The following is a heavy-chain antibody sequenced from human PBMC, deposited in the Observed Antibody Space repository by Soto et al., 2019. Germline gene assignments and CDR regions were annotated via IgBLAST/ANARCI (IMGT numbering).Heavy chain of an antibody. CDR2: IYYSGRN. V-gene: IGHV4-59*01. J-gene: IGHJ5*02. Sequence: SETLSPTCTVSGGPISSYYWSWIRQPPGKGLEWIGYIYYSGRNNPNPSLKSRATIPVHTSKKQFYLKLSSVTAAATAVYYGARAYLRPRKFDPWGQGNMVTVYS. CDR1: GGPISSYY. CDR3: ARAYLRPRKFDP.